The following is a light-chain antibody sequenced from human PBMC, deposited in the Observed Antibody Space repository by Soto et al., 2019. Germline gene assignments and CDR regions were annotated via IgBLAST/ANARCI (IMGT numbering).Light chain of an antibody. CDR2: EVS. J-gene: IGLJ2*01. CDR1: SSDVGGYNY. CDR3: SSSAGSNIRV. V-gene: IGLV2-8*01. Sequence: QSVLTQPPSASGSPGQSVTISCTGTSSDVGGYNYVSWYQQHPGKAPKLMIYEVSKRPSGVTDRFSGSKSGNTASLTVSGLQAEDEADYYCSSSAGSNIRVFGGGTKLTVL.